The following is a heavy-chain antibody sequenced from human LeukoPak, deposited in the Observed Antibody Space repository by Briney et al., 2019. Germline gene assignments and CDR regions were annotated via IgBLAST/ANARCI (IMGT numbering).Heavy chain of an antibody. V-gene: IGHV4-59*01. D-gene: IGHD5-18*01. CDR1: GGSISSYY. CDR2: IYYSGST. J-gene: IGHJ6*02. CDR3: AREAYSYGPGYYYYYYGMDV. Sequence: SETLSLTCTVSGGSISSYYWSWIRQPPGKGLEWIGYIYYSGSTNYNPSLKSRVTISVDTSKNQFSLKLSSVTAADTAVYYCAREAYSYGPGYYYYYYGMDVWGQGTTVTVSS.